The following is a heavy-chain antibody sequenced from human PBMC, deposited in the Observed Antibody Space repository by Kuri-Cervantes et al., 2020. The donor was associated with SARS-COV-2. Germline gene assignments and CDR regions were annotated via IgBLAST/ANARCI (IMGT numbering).Heavy chain of an antibody. Sequence: LSLTCAASGFTFDDYGMSWVRQAPGRGLEWGSGINWNGGSTGYADSVKGRFTISRDNAKNSLYLQMNSLRAEDTALYYCAREMATIFSYDYWGQGTLVTVSS. CDR2: INWNGGST. D-gene: IGHD5-24*01. CDR3: AREMATIFSYDY. CDR1: GFTFDDYG. J-gene: IGHJ4*02. V-gene: IGHV3-20*04.